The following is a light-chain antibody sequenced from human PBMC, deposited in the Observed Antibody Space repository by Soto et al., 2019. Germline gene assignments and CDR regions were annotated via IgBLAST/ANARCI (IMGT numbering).Light chain of an antibody. Sequence: EVVLTQSPGTLSLSPGERDTLSCRASQSVSNNYFAWYQQKPGQAPRLLIFGSSDRATGIPDRFSGSGSGIDFPLTISRLEPEDFAVYYCQQYGSAPPYTFGQGPEPEIK. CDR1: QSVSNNY. CDR3: QQYGSAPPYT. V-gene: IGKV3-20*01. J-gene: IGKJ2*01. CDR2: GSS.